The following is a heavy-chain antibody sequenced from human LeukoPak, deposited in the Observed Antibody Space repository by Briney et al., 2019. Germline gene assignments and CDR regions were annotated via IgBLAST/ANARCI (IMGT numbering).Heavy chain of an antibody. Sequence: GGSLRLSCAASGFTFSSYWMHWVRQAPGKGLVWVSRISSDGSSKTHADSVKGRFTISRDNAKNTLYLQMNSLRVEDTAVYYCARGSYGMDVWGQGTTVTVSS. CDR3: ARGSYGMDV. CDR1: GFTFSSYW. V-gene: IGHV3-74*01. J-gene: IGHJ6*02. CDR2: ISSDGSSK.